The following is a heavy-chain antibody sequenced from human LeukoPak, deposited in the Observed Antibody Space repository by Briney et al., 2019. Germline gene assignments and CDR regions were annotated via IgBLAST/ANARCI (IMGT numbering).Heavy chain of an antibody. J-gene: IGHJ4*02. CDR1: GHTFTNYH. V-gene: IGHV1-8*01. Sequence: ASVKVSCKASGHTFTNYHINWVRQATGQGLEWMGWMNPNSDNTGYAQKFQGRVTMTRNTSISTAYMELRSLTSEDTAIYYCARGPRADYWGQGTLVTVSS. CDR3: ARGPRADY. CDR2: MNPNSDNT.